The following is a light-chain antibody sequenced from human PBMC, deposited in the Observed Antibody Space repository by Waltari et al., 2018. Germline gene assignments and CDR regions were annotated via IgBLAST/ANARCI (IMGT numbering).Light chain of an antibody. V-gene: IGLV1-40*01. J-gene: IGLJ2*01. CDR3: QSFDSRLSDGVV. CDR1: SPNLGECHH. CDR2: GNN. Sequence: QSVLTQPPSVSGTPGQRVTIPCTGSSPNLGECHHVHWFQKLPGTAPKLLILGNNNRPSGVPDRFSGSKSGTSASLAITGLQAEDEGDYYCQSFDSRLSDGVVFGGGTKVTVL.